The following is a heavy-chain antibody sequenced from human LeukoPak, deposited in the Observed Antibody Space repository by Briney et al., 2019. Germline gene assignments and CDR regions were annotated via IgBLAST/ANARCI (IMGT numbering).Heavy chain of an antibody. J-gene: IGHJ6*03. V-gene: IGHV4-59*08. CDR1: GGSISSYY. CDR3: ARTPPIEPYYYVDV. CDR2: ISYSGST. Sequence: SETLSLTCTVSGGSISSYYWNWIRQPPGKGLEWIGHISYSGSTNYNPSLKSRLTISVDTSKNQFSLKLSSVTAADTAIYCCARTPPIEPYYYVDVWGTGTTVTVSS. D-gene: IGHD2-15*01.